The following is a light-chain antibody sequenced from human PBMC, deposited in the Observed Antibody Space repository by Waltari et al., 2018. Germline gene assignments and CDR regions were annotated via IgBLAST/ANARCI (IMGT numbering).Light chain of an antibody. CDR2: DAS. Sequence: DIVLTPSPSPLSMSPRYSATRDCSASQSVSSYVAWYQQKPGQAPRLLIYDASNRATGIPARFSGSGSGTDFTLTISSLEAEDFAVYYCQQRSNWPLTFGGGTKVEIK. CDR1: QSVSSY. V-gene: IGKV3-11*01. CDR3: QQRSNWPLT. J-gene: IGKJ4*01.